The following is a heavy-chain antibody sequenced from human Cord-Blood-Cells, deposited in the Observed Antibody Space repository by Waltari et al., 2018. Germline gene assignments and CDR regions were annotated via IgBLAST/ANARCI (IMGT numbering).Heavy chain of an antibody. V-gene: IGHV4-34*01. CDR2: INHSGST. CDR1: GGSFSGYY. J-gene: IGHJ3*02. CDR3: ARGRGWDI. Sequence: QVQLQQWGAGLLKPSETLSLTCAVYGGSFSGYYWSWIRQPPGKGLEWIGEINHSGSTNYNPSLKSRVTISVDTCKNQFSLKLSSVTAADTAVYYCARGRGWDIWGQGTMVTVSS. D-gene: IGHD2-15*01.